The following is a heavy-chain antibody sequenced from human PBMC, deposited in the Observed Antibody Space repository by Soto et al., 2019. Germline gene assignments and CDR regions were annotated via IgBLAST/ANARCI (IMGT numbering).Heavy chain of an antibody. CDR1: GFTFSSYA. J-gene: IGHJ4*02. D-gene: IGHD6-19*01. Sequence: GGSLRLSCAASGFTFSSYAMSWVRQAPGKGLEWVSAISGSGGSTYYADSVKGRFTISRDNSKNTLYLQMNSLRAEDTAVYYCAKVRWGLIAVAGTTAPTSVDYWGQGTLVTVSS. V-gene: IGHV3-23*01. CDR3: AKVRWGLIAVAGTTAPTSVDY. CDR2: ISGSGGST.